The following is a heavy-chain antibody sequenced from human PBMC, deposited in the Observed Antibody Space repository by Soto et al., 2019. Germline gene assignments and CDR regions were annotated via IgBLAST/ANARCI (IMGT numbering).Heavy chain of an antibody. J-gene: IGHJ5*02. CDR1: GFTFSTFA. D-gene: IGHD3-10*01. Sequence: EVQLLESGGSLVQPGGSLRLSCAASGFTFSTFAMNWVRQAPGEGLEWVSSISGSGGNTQYADSVKGRVTISRDNSKNSLYMQMNTLGADDTAVYYCAKCDVLMTTSGGWGTGFDPWGRGTLVIVSS. V-gene: IGHV3-23*01. CDR2: ISGSGGNT. CDR3: AKCDVLMTTSGGWGTGFDP.